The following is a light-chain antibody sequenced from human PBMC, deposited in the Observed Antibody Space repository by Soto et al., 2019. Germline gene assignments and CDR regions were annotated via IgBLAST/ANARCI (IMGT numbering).Light chain of an antibody. CDR3: SSYSDTDNFVI. CDR1: SSDVGRHNY. V-gene: IGLV2-8*01. Sequence: QSVLTQPPSASGSPGQSVTISCTGTSSDVGRHNYVSWYQQHPGKAPKPLIFEVNKRPSGVPDRFSASTSGITASLTVSGLQPEDEAAYYCSSYSDTDNFVIFGGGTKVTAL. CDR2: EVN. J-gene: IGLJ2*01.